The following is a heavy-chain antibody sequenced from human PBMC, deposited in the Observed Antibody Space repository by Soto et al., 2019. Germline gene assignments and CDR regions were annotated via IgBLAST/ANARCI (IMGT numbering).Heavy chain of an antibody. CDR1: GFSFSNYG. V-gene: IGHV3-33*01. CDR3: ARDPQDKEYYGMDV. CDR2: VWFDGSIK. J-gene: IGHJ6*02. Sequence: GGSLRLSCAASGFSFSNYGMHWVRQAPGQGLEWLALVWFDGSIKYYGDSVRGRFTISKDNSKNTLYLHMQNLRADDTALYYCARDPQDKEYYGMDVWGQGTTVTV. D-gene: IGHD2-15*01.